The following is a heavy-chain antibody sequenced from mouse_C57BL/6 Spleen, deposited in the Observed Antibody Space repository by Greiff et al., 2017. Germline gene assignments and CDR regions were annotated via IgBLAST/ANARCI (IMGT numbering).Heavy chain of an antibody. J-gene: IGHJ4*01. CDR1: GFSLTSYG. CDR2: IWGDGST. D-gene: IGHD2-5*01. V-gene: IGHV2-3*01. Sequence: QVQLKESGPGLAAPSQSLSITCTVSGFSLTSYGVSWVRQPPGKGLEWLGVIWGDGSTNYHSTLISRLSISKDNSKSQVFLKLNSLQSDYTATYYCAKPRSNYDFGAMDYWGQGTSVTVSS. CDR3: AKPRSNYDFGAMDY.